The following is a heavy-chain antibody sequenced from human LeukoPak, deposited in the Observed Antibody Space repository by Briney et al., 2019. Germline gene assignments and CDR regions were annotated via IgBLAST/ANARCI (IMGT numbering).Heavy chain of an antibody. J-gene: IGHJ4*02. Sequence: ASVKVSCKASGYTFTGYYMHWVRQAPGQGLEWMGWINPNSGGTNYAQKFQGRVTMTRDTYISTAYMELRRLRSDDTAVYYCAREGPICSSTSCHTNSFDYWGQGTLVTVSS. D-gene: IGHD2-2*01. CDR2: INPNSGGT. V-gene: IGHV1-2*02. CDR3: AREGPICSSTSCHTNSFDY. CDR1: GYTFTGYY.